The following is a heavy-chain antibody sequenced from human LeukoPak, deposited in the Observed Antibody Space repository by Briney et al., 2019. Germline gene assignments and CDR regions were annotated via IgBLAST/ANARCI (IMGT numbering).Heavy chain of an antibody. CDR1: GYSFTSYW. J-gene: IGHJ4*02. D-gene: IGHD6-19*01. CDR3: ARHTLAVAGGEADFDY. CDR2: IDPSDSYT. V-gene: IGHV5-10-1*01. Sequence: GESLRIPCKGSGYSFTSYWISWVRQMPGKGLEWMGRIDPSDSYTNYSPSFQGHVTISADKSISTAYLQWSSLKASDTAMYYCARHTLAVAGGEADFDYWGQGTLVTVSS.